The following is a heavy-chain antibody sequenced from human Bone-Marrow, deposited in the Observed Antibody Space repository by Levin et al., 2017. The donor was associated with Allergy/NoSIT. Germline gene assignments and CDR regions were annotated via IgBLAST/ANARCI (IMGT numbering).Heavy chain of an antibody. D-gene: IGHD3-10*01. J-gene: IGHJ4*02. V-gene: IGHV3-23*01. Sequence: PGGSLRLSCAASGFTFSNYAMSWVRQAPGKGLEWVSAITTSGGSTYYADSVKGRFTISRDKSKTTLYLQMNSLRAGDTGVYYCAKGDRNGVRGVTFDYWGQGTLVTVSS. CDR3: AKGDRNGVRGVTFDY. CDR2: ITTSGGST. CDR1: GFTFSNYA.